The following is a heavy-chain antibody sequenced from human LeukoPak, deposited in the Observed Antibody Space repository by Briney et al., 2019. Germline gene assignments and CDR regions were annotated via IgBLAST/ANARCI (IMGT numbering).Heavy chain of an antibody. CDR1: GFTFSSYW. CDR3: ARGLSGVTGYTYGRGIDY. D-gene: IGHD5-18*01. J-gene: IGHJ4*02. Sequence: GGSLRLSCAASGFTFSSYWMSWVRQAPGKGLEWVANIKKDGSEKYYVDSVKGRFTISRDNAKTSLYLQMNSLRAEDTAVYYCARGLSGVTGYTYGRGIDYWGQGTLVTVSS. V-gene: IGHV3-7*01. CDR2: IKKDGSEK.